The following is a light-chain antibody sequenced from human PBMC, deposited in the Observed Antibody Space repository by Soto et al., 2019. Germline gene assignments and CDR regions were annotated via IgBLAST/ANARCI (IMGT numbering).Light chain of an antibody. Sequence: SYELTQPPSVSLAPGQTARITCGGNNIGSKSVHWYQQKPGQAPVLVVDDDSDRPSGITERFSGSNSGNTATLTISRVEAGDEADYFCHVWDSSSEHVFGTGTKVTVL. CDR1: NIGSKS. J-gene: IGLJ1*01. CDR2: DDS. V-gene: IGLV3-21*02. CDR3: HVWDSSSEHV.